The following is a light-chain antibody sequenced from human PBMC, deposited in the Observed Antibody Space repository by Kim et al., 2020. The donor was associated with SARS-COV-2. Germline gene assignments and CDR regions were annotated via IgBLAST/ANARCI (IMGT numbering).Light chain of an antibody. CDR3: QAWDSSTGV. J-gene: IGLJ3*02. CDR1: KLGDKY. Sequence: SYELTQPPSVSVSPGQTASITCSGDKLGDKYACWYQQKPGQSPVLVIYQNNKRPSRIPERFSGSNSGNTATLTISGTQAMDEADYYCQAWDSSTGVFGGG. CDR2: QNN. V-gene: IGLV3-1*01.